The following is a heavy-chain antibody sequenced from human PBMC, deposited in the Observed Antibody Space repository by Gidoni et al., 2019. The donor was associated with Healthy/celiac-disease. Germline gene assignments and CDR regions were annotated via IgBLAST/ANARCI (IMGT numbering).Heavy chain of an antibody. CDR2: ISWNSGSI. CDR1: GFTFDDYA. V-gene: IGHV3-9*01. Sequence: EVQLVESGGGLVQPGRSLRLSCAASGFTFDDYAMHWVRQAPGKGLEWVSCISWNSGSIGYADSVKGRFTISRDNAKNSLYLQMNSLRAEDTALYYCAKDGSGLGYYYGMDVWGQGTTVTVSS. J-gene: IGHJ6*02. CDR3: AKDGSGLGYYYGMDV.